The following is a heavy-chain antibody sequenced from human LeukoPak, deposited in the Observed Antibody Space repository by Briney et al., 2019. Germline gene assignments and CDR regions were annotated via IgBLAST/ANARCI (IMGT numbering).Heavy chain of an antibody. J-gene: IGHJ2*01. CDR1: GFTVSSNY. CDR3: ARDGYSSGRYGWYFDL. Sequence: GGSLRLSCAASGFTVSSNYMSWVRQAPGKGLEWVSVIYSGGSTYYADSVKGRFTISRDNSKNTLYLQMNSLRAEDTAVYYCARDGYSSGRYGWYFDLWGRGTLVTVSS. V-gene: IGHV3-66*01. CDR2: IYSGGST. D-gene: IGHD6-19*01.